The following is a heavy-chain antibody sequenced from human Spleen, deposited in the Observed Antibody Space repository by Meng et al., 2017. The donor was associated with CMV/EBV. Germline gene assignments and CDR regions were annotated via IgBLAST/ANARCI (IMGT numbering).Heavy chain of an antibody. Sequence: GESLKISCAASGFTFSSYAMHWVRQAPGKGLEWVSYISSSSSTIYYADSVKGRFTISRDNAKNSLYLQMNSLRAEDTAVYYCAREPHYYDSSGYPSWGQGTLVTVSS. CDR2: ISSSSSTI. CDR1: GFTFSSYA. D-gene: IGHD3-22*01. CDR3: AREPHYYDSSGYPS. J-gene: IGHJ4*02. V-gene: IGHV3-48*04.